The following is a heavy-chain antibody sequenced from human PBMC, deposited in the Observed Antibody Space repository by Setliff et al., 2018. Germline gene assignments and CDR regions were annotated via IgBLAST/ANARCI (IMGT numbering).Heavy chain of an antibody. Sequence: ASVKVSCKASNYTFINYGMSWVRQIPGHGLEWMGWISGSSGDASYAQKFQGRVIITLDTLTTTAYMELRSLRSDDTAVYYCERLVRHCTRISCQRTSEADLWGQGTQVTVSS. CDR2: ISGSSGDA. CDR3: ERLVRHCTRISCQRTSEADL. D-gene: IGHD2-15*01. V-gene: IGHV1-18*01. CDR1: NYTFINYG. J-gene: IGHJ5*02.